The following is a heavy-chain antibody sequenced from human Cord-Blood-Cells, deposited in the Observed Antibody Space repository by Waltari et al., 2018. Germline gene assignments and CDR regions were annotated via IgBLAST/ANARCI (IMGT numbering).Heavy chain of an antibody. D-gene: IGHD6-6*01. Sequence: QVQLVQSGAEVKKPGASVKVSCKASGYTFTGYYMHWVRQAPGQGLEWMGWINPYSGGTNYEQKFQGRGTRTRDTSISTAYMELSRLRSDDTAVYYCARDRGSIAARRFYYYYMDVWGKGTTVTGSS. V-gene: IGHV1-2*02. J-gene: IGHJ6*03. CDR2: INPYSGGT. CDR3: ARDRGSIAARRFYYYYMDV. CDR1: GYTFTGYY.